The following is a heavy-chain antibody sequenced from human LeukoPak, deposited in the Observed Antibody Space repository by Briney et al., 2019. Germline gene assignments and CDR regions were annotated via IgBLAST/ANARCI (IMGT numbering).Heavy chain of an antibody. CDR2: IYSGGST. CDR1: GFTVSSNY. Sequence: GGSLRLSCAASGFTVSSNYMSWVRQTPGKGLEWVSVIYSGGSTYYADSVKGRFTISRDNSKNTLFLQMNSLRSEDTAVYYCARELHPSTGYYGLDVWGQGTTVTVSS. CDR3: ARELHPSTGYYGLDV. D-gene: IGHD3-9*01. V-gene: IGHV3-66*01. J-gene: IGHJ6*02.